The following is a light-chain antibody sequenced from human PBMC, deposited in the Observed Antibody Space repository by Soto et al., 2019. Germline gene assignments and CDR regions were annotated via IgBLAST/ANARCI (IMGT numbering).Light chain of an antibody. V-gene: IGKV1-13*02. CDR2: DAS. CDR3: QQLNSYPHT. Sequence: AIPLTQSPSSLSASVGDRVTITCRASQGISSALAWYQQKPGKGPKLLIYDASGLESGVPERFSGSGSGTDFTLTISSLKPEDFATYYCQQLNSYPHTFGGGTKVEIK. J-gene: IGKJ4*01. CDR1: QGISSA.